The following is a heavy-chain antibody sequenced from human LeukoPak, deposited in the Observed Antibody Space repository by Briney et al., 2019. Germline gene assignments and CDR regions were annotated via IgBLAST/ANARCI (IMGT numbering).Heavy chain of an antibody. D-gene: IGHD5-18*01. CDR2: ISCSGGST. CDR3: AKLGWIQLWLRGMEV. CDR1: GFTFSSYS. J-gene: IGHJ6*04. Sequence: PGGSLRLSCAASGFTFSSYSMSWVRQAPGKGLEWVSAISCSGGSTYYADPVKGRFTISRDNSKNTLYLQMNSLRAEDTAVYYCAKLGWIQLWLRGMEVWGKGTTVTVSS. V-gene: IGHV3-23*01.